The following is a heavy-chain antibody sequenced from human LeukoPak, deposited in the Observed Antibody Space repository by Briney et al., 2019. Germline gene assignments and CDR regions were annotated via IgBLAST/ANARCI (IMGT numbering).Heavy chain of an antibody. CDR3: ATTASRGPQSAEYFQY. CDR2: IWYDGNNK. J-gene: IGHJ1*01. CDR1: VFTFSNDG. V-gene: IGHV3-33*01. Sequence: PGGALRLSCAAPVFTFSNDGIYCGRQAPGKGLEWVADIWYDGNNKYYADTMKGRLTVSRDNSKNTLYLQMNSLRAEDTAVYYCATTASRGPQSAEYFQYWGQGTLVTVSS.